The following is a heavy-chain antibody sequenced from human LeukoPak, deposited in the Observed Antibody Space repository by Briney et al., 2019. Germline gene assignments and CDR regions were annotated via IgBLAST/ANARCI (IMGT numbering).Heavy chain of an antibody. V-gene: IGHV1-69*05. D-gene: IGHD6-13*01. CDR1: GYTFTSYY. J-gene: IGHJ3*02. CDR3: AAPPAGGSSSWYGDGSAAEGAFDI. CDR2: IIPIFGTA. Sequence: ASVKVSCKASGYTFTSYYMHWVRQAPGQGLEWMGGIIPIFGTANYAQKFQGRVTITTDESTSTAYMELSSLRSEDTAVYYCAAPPAGGSSSWYGDGSAAEGAFDIWGQGTMVTVSS.